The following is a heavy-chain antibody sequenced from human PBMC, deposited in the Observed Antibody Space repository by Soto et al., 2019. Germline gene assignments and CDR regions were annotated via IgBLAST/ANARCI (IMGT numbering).Heavy chain of an antibody. D-gene: IGHD3-22*01. CDR2: INSDGSST. CDR1: GFTFSSYW. CDR3: ASLGHYYDSSGSSAFDI. V-gene: IGHV3-74*01. Sequence: EVQLVESGGGLVQPGGSLRLSCADSGFTFSSYWMHWVRQAPGKGLVWVSRINSDGSSTSYADSVKGGFTISRDNAKNTLYLQMNSLRAEDTSVYYCASLGHYYDSSGSSAFDIWGQGTMVTVSS. J-gene: IGHJ3*02.